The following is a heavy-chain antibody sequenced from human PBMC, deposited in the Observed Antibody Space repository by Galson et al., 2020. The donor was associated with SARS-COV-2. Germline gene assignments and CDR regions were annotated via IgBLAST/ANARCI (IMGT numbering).Heavy chain of an antibody. Sequence: SETLSLTCAVSGYSISSGYYWGWIRQPPGKGLEWIGSIYHSGSTYYNTSLKSRVTISVDTSKNQFSLKLSSVTAADTAVYYCARDWGTIFGVVIDLGRFDPWGQGTLVTVSS. D-gene: IGHD3-3*01. V-gene: IGHV4-38-2*02. CDR2: IYHSGST. J-gene: IGHJ5*02. CDR3: ARDWGTIFGVVIDLGRFDP. CDR1: GYSISSGYY.